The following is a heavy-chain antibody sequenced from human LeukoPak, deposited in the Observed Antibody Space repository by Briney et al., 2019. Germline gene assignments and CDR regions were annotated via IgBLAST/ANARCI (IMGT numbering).Heavy chain of an antibody. CDR2: ISSSGSTI. Sequence: PGGSLRLSCAASGLTFSSYEMNWVRQAPGKGLEWVSYISSSGSTIYYADSVKGRFTISRYNAKNSLYLQMNSLRAEDTAVYYCATPPLITMVRGAADYWGQGTLVTVSS. J-gene: IGHJ4*02. CDR1: GLTFSSYE. V-gene: IGHV3-48*03. D-gene: IGHD3-10*01. CDR3: ATPPLITMVRGAADY.